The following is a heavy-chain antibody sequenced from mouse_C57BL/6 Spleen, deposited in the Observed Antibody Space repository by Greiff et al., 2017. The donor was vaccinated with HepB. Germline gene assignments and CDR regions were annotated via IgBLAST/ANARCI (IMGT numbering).Heavy chain of an antibody. J-gene: IGHJ1*03. D-gene: IGHD1-1*01. CDR3: ARGPNYYGSSYWYFDV. CDR2: INPNNGGT. Sequence: EVKLMESGPELVKPGASVKIPCKASGYTFTDYNMDWVKQSHGKSLEWIGDINPNNGGTIYNQKFKGKATLTVDKSSSTAYMELRSLTSEDTAVYYCARGPNYYGSSYWYFDVWGTGTTVTVSS. CDR1: GYTFTDYN. V-gene: IGHV1-18*01.